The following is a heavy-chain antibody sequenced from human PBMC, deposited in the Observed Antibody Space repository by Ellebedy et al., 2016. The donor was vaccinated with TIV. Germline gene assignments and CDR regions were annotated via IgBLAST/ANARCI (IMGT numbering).Heavy chain of an antibody. Sequence: GGSLRLXXAASGFTFSSYSMNWVRQAPGKGLEWVSSISSSSSYIYYADSVKGRFTISRDNAKNSLYLQMNSLRAEDTAVYYCARDLWIDAFDIWGQGTMVTVSS. D-gene: IGHD2/OR15-2a*01. V-gene: IGHV3-21*01. CDR2: ISSSSSYI. CDR3: ARDLWIDAFDI. J-gene: IGHJ3*02. CDR1: GFTFSSYS.